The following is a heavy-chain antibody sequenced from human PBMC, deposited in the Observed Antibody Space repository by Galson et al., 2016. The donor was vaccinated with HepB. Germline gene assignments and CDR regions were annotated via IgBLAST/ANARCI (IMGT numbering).Heavy chain of an antibody. V-gene: IGHV1-69*13. D-gene: IGHD1-26*01. CDR2: ILPLFGRA. CDR3: AKGLLGVSGAFDI. Sequence: SVKVSCKASGGIFRNYHISWVRQAPGQGLEWMGAILPLFGRADYAEKFQGRVTIAADEYRNTVYMELNSLRSDDTAVYYCAKGLLGVSGAFDIWGQGTMVTVSA. J-gene: IGHJ3*02. CDR1: GGIFRNYH.